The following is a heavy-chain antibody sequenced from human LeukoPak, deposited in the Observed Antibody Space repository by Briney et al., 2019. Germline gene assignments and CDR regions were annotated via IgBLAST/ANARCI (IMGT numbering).Heavy chain of an antibody. V-gene: IGHV3-23*01. D-gene: IGHD2-15*01. J-gene: IGHJ5*02. CDR2: ISGSDGST. CDR3: AKARGFCSGGSCYNPFDP. CDR1: GFTFSTYC. Sequence: GGSLRLSCEASGFTFSTYCMSWVRQAPGKGLEWASGISGSDGSTYYADSVKGRFTISRDYSKNTLYVQMNSLRAEDTAVYYCAKARGFCSGGSCYNPFDPWGQGTLVTVSS.